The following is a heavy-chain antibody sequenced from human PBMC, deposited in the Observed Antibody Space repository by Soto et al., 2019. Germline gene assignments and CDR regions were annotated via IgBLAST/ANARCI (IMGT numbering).Heavy chain of an antibody. J-gene: IGHJ4*02. CDR1: GFTFSSYA. Sequence: SLRLSCAASGFTFSSYAMSWVRQAPGKGLEWVSAISGSGGSTYYADSVKGRFTISRDNSKNTLYLQMNSLRAEDTAVYYCAKVYYDSSGYYPFGYWGQGTLVTVSS. D-gene: IGHD3-22*01. CDR3: AKVYYDSSGYYPFGY. CDR2: ISGSGGST. V-gene: IGHV3-23*01.